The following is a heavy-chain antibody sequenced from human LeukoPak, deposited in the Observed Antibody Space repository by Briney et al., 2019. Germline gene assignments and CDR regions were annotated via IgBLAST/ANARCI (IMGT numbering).Heavy chain of an antibody. V-gene: IGHV4-39*01. D-gene: IGHD6-19*01. J-gene: IGHJ3*02. CDR2: TYYSGST. Sequence: SETLSLTCTVSGGSISSSSYYWGWIRQPPGKGLEWIGSTYYSGSTYYNPSLKSRVTISVDTSKNQSSLKLSSVTAADTAVYYCASAHSSGWYGDAFDIWGQGTMVTVSS. CDR3: ASAHSSGWYGDAFDI. CDR1: GGSISSSSYY.